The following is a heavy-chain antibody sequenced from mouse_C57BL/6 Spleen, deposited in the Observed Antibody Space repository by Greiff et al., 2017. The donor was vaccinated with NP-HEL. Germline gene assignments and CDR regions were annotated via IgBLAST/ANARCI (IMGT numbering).Heavy chain of an antibody. V-gene: IGHV14-1*01. CDR1: GFNIKDYY. J-gene: IGHJ3*01. CDR2: IDPEDGDT. Sequence: EVQLQQSGAELVRPGASVKLSCTASGFNIKDYYMHWVKQRPEQGLEWIGRIDPEDGDTEYAPKFQGKATMTADTSSNTAYLQLSSLTSEDTAVYYCTGNAYDYDVRGGFAYWGQGTLVTVSA. D-gene: IGHD2-4*01. CDR3: TGNAYDYDVRGGFAY.